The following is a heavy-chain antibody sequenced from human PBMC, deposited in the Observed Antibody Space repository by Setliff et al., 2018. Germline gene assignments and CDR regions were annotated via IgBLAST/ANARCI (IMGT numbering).Heavy chain of an antibody. CDR1: GGSIINSYY. CDR3: VRESRSTWYRRDF. Sequence: PSETLSLTCTVSGGSIINSYYWSWIRQPAGKGLEWIGSTYYNGTAYYNPSLQSRVAISVDTSKNYFSLDVSSVTAADTAVYYCVRESRSTWYRRDFWGQGTLVTVSS. CDR2: TYYNGTA. V-gene: IGHV4-39*02. D-gene: IGHD6-13*01. J-gene: IGHJ4*02.